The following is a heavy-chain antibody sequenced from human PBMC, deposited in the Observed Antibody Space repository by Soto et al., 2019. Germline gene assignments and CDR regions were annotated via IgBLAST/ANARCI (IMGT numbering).Heavy chain of an antibody. CDR1: GYTFTSYD. D-gene: IGHD3-10*01. Sequence: QVQLVQSGAEVKKPGASVKVSCKASGYTFTSYDINWVRQATGQGLEWMGWMNPNSGNTGYAQKFQGRVIMTRNTSISTAYMELSSLRSEDTAVYYCARGINYYASGDDAFDIWGQGTMVTVSS. V-gene: IGHV1-8*01. CDR3: ARGINYYASGDDAFDI. CDR2: MNPNSGNT. J-gene: IGHJ3*02.